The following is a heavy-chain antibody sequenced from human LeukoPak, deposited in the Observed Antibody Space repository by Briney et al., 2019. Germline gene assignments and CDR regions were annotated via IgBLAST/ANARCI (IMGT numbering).Heavy chain of an antibody. CDR2: ISGSGGST. V-gene: IGHV3-23*01. Sequence: PGGSLRLSCAASGFTFSSYAMSWVRQAPGKGLEWVSAISGSGGSTYYADPVKGRFTISRDNSKNTLYLQMNSLRAEDTAVYYCAKEGITMIVVPINGFDYWGQGTLVTVSS. J-gene: IGHJ4*02. D-gene: IGHD3-22*01. CDR1: GFTFSSYA. CDR3: AKEGITMIVVPINGFDY.